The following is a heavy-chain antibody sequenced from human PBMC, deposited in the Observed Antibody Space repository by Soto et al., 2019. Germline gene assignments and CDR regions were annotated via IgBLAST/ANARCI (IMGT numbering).Heavy chain of an antibody. CDR2: ISGDGSST. CDR1: EVTFRSYW. Sequence: EVQLVDSGGGLVQPGGSLRLSCAASEVTFRSYWMHWVRQSPGKGLVWVSRISGDGSSTNYAYSVKGRFTISRDNAKNTVYLQIDSLRAEDTAVYYCARSLPGTYGAFDLWGQGTMVTVSS. CDR3: ARSLPGTYGAFDL. D-gene: IGHD1-7*01. J-gene: IGHJ3*01. V-gene: IGHV3-74*01.